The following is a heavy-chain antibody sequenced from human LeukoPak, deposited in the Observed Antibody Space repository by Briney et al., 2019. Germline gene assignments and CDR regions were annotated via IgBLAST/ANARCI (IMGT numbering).Heavy chain of an antibody. CDR2: IYYSGST. J-gene: IGHJ4*02. D-gene: IGHD6-19*01. Sequence: SETLSLTCTVSGGSVSSGSYYWSWLRQPPGKGLEWIGYIYYSGSTNYNPSLKSRVTILVDTSKNQFSLKLSSVTAADTAVYYCARVDHSSGWINFDYWGQGTLVTVSS. CDR1: GGSVSSGSYY. V-gene: IGHV4-61*01. CDR3: ARVDHSSGWINFDY.